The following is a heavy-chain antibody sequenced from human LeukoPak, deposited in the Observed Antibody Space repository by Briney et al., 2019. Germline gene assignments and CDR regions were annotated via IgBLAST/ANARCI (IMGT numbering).Heavy chain of an antibody. Sequence: PGGSLRLSCVVSGFTFSDYWMTWVRQAPGKGLEWVANIKKDGSEKYYVDSVKGRFTISRDNAKNSLYLQMNSLRAEDTAVYYCARPLYTSGWYWFYWGQGILVTVSS. CDR2: IKKDGSEK. J-gene: IGHJ4*02. CDR1: GFTFSDYW. CDR3: ARPLYTSGWYWFY. V-gene: IGHV3-7*02. D-gene: IGHD6-19*01.